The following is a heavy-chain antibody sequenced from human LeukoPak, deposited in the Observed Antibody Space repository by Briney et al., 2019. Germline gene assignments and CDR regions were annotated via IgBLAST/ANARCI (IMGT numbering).Heavy chain of an antibody. CDR2: IIPIFGTA. Sequence: SVKVSCKASGGTFISYAISWVRQAPGQGLEWMGGIIPIFGTANYAQKFQGRVTMTRDTSTSTVYMELSSLRSEDTAVYYCARDQSDSSGWHGGSHGYYYYGMDVWGQGTTVTVSS. V-gene: IGHV1-69*05. CDR3: ARDQSDSSGWHGGSHGYYYYGMDV. D-gene: IGHD6-19*01. CDR1: GGTFISYA. J-gene: IGHJ6*02.